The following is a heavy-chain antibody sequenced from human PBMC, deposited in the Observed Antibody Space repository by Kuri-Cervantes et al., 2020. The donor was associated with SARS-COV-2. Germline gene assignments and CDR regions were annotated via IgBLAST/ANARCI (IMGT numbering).Heavy chain of an antibody. D-gene: IGHD3-3*01. CDR2: IRYDGSNK. Sequence: GGSLRLSCAASGFTFSSYGMHWVRQAPGKGLEWVAFIRYDGSNKYYADSVRGRFTISRDNSKNTLYLQMNSLRAEDTAVYYCARSSHLWKSYYFDYWGQGTLVTVSS. CDR1: GFTFSSYG. J-gene: IGHJ4*02. CDR3: ARSSHLWKSYYFDY. V-gene: IGHV3-30*02.